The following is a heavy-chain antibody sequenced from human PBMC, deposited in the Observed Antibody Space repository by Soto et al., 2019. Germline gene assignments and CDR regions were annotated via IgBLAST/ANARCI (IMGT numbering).Heavy chain of an antibody. Sequence: QVQLVQSGAEVQKPGSSVKVSCKASGGTFSSYTISWVRQAPGQGLEWMGRIIPILGIANYAQKFQGRVTITADKSTSTAYMELSSLRSEDTAVYYCARVGTGTKEAPFDYWGQGTLVTVSS. J-gene: IGHJ4*02. CDR1: GGTFSSYT. D-gene: IGHD1-1*01. CDR3: ARVGTGTKEAPFDY. CDR2: IIPILGIA. V-gene: IGHV1-69*02.